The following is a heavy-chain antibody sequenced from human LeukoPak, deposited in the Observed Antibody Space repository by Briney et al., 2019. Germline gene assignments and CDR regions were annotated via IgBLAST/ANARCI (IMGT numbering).Heavy chain of an antibody. D-gene: IGHD1-1*01. CDR1: GFTLSSYA. Sequence: GGSLRLSCAASGFTLSSYAMSWVRQAPGKGLEWVSGNRGRGGSTYHADSVKGRFTISRDNSKNTLYLQMNSLRAEDTGVYYCAKDFLDNRERRYYKDVWGKETTVTVSS. CDR2: NRGRGGST. J-gene: IGHJ6*03. V-gene: IGHV3-23*01. CDR3: AKDFLDNRERRYYKDV.